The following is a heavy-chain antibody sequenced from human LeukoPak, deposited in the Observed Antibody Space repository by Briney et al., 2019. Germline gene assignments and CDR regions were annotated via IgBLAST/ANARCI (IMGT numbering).Heavy chain of an antibody. D-gene: IGHD3-10*01. Sequence: PGGSLRLSCAASGFTFSSYWMSWVRQAPGKGLEWVANIKQDGSEKYYVDSVKGRFTISRDNAKNSLYLQMNSLRAEDTAVYYCARDRWQYVSGSYCLDYWGQGTLVTVSS. CDR1: GFTFSSYW. CDR3: ARDRWQYVSGSYCLDY. V-gene: IGHV3-7*01. CDR2: IKQDGSEK. J-gene: IGHJ4*02.